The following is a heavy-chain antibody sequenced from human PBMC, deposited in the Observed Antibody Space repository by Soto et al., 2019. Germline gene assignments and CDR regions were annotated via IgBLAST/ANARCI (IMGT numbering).Heavy chain of an antibody. J-gene: IGHJ6*02. CDR1: GFTFRNYN. CDR3: ARDCGYSYGMDV. Sequence: GGSLRLSCAASGFTFRNYNMNWVRQAPGKGLEWLSYISGASGTIYYADSMQGRFTISRDNAKNSLYLQMNSLRAEDTAMYDGARDCGYSYGMDVWGQGTTVTVAS. D-gene: IGHD5-12*01. V-gene: IGHV3-48*01. CDR2: ISGASGTI.